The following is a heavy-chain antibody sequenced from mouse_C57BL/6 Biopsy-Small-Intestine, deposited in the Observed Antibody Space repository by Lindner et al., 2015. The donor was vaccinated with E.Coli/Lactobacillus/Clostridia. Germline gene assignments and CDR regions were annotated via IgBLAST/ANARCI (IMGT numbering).Heavy chain of an antibody. CDR1: GYGFSSYW. Sequence: VQLQESGAELVKPGASVKISCKVSGYGFSSYWMNWVKQRPGKGLEWIGQIYPGDGDTNYNGNFKGKATLTADKSSSTAYMQLSSLTSEDSAVYFCARGDYGNHAGNFDVWGTGTTVTVSS. D-gene: IGHD2-1*01. J-gene: IGHJ1*03. CDR3: ARGDYGNHAGNFDV. V-gene: IGHV1-80*01. CDR2: IYPGDGDT.